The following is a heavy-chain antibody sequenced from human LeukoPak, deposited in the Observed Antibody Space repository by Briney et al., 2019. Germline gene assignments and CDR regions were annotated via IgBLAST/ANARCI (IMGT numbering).Heavy chain of an antibody. V-gene: IGHV3-23*01. CDR1: GFTFSSYA. D-gene: IGHD6-13*01. CDR2: ISGSGGST. J-gene: IGHJ4*02. CDR3: AKDQMAAAAGNFDY. Sequence: GGSLRLSCAASGFTFSSYAMSWVRQAPGKGLEWVSAISGSGGSTYYADSVKGRFTISRDNAKNSLYLQMNSLRAEDTAVYYCAKDQMAAAAGNFDYWGQGTLVTVSS.